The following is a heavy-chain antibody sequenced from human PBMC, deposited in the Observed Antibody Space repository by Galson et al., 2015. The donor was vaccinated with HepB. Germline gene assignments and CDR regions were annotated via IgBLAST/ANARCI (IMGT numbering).Heavy chain of an antibody. J-gene: IGHJ4*02. CDR3: ARGCLSGYGRAWALDY. D-gene: IGHD6-19*01. CDR2: ISSSGTTI. Sequence: SLRLSCAASGFTFSSYEMNWVRRAPGKGLEWVSYISSSGTTIYYADSVKGRFTISRDNAKNSLYLQMNSLRAEDTGVYYCARGCLSGYGRAWALDYWGQGTLVTVSS. V-gene: IGHV3-48*03. CDR1: GFTFSSYE.